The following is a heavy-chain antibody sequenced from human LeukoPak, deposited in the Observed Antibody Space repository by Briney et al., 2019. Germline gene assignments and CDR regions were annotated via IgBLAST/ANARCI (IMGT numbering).Heavy chain of an antibody. V-gene: IGHV3-66*01. CDR3: ARGRSGELYYFDY. CDR1: GFTVSGNY. D-gene: IGHD2-15*01. CDR2: IYSGGTT. J-gene: IGHJ4*02. Sequence: GGSLRLSCAASGFTVSGNYMSWVRQAPGKGLEWVSVIYSGGTTYYADSVKGRFTISRDNSKNTLYVQMNNLRAEDTAVYYCARGRSGELYYFDYWGQGTLVTVSS.